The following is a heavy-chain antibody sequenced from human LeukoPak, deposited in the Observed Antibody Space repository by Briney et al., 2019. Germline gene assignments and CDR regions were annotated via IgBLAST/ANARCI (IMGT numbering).Heavy chain of an antibody. CDR2: IHNSGRT. D-gene: IGHD3-9*01. CDR1: GGSVSSYY. V-gene: IGHV4-59*02. CDR3: ARLRVSYDILTGYYTPYYYYYYGMDV. Sequence: PSETLSLTCSVSGGSVSSYYWSWIRQSPGKGLEWIGYIHNSGRTNYNPSLKSRVTISVDTSKNQFSLKLSSVTAADTAVYYCARLRVSYDILTGYYTPYYYYYYGMDVWGQGTTVTVSS. J-gene: IGHJ6*02.